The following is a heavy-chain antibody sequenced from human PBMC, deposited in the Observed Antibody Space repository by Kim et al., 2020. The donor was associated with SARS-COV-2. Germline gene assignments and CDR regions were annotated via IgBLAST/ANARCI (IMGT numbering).Heavy chain of an antibody. CDR2: IYYSGST. V-gene: IGHV4-61*01. CDR1: GGSVSSGSYY. J-gene: IGHJ4*02. D-gene: IGHD1-1*01. Sequence: SETLSLTCTVSGGSVSSGSYYWSWIRQPPGKGLEWIGYIYYSGSTNYNPSLKSRVTISVDTSKNQFSLKLSSVTAAATAVYYCARGASTNFDYWGQGTLV. CDR3: ARGASTNFDY.